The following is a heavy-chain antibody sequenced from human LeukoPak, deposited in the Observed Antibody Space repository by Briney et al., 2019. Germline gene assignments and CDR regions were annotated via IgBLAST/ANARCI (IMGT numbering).Heavy chain of an antibody. CDR2: IGTAGDT. Sequence: GRSLRLSCAASGFTFSSYDMHWVRQATGKGLEWVSAIGTAGDTYYPGSVKGRFTISRENAKNSLYLQMNSLRAEDTAVYYCARSEGPFDAFDIWGQGTMVTVSS. V-gene: IGHV3-13*01. J-gene: IGHJ3*02. CDR3: ARSEGPFDAFDI. CDR1: GFTFSSYD.